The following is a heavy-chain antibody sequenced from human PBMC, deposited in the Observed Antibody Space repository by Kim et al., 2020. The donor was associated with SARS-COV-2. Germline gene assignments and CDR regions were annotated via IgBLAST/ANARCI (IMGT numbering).Heavy chain of an antibody. CDR1: GGSISSSSYY. V-gene: IGHV4-39*01. CDR2: IYYSGST. CDR3: ARLRLVRGGFDY. J-gene: IGHJ4*02. Sequence: SETLSLTCTVSGGSISSSSYYWGWIRQPPGKGLEWIGSIYYSGSTYYNPSLKSRVTISVDTSKNQFSLKLSSVTAADTAVYYCARLRLVRGGFDYWGQGTLVTVSS. D-gene: IGHD6-19*01.